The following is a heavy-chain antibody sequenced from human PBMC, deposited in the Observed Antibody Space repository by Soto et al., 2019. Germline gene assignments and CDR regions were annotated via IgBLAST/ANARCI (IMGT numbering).Heavy chain of an antibody. Sequence: SETLSLTCTVSGGSISSYYWSWIRQPPGKGLEWIGYIYYSGSTNYNPSLKSRVTISVDTSKNQFSLKLSSVTAADTAVYYCARRERPVRGVNYAFDIWGQGTMVTVSS. CDR2: IYYSGST. CDR3: ARRERPVRGVNYAFDI. D-gene: IGHD3-10*01. V-gene: IGHV4-59*01. CDR1: GGSISSYY. J-gene: IGHJ3*02.